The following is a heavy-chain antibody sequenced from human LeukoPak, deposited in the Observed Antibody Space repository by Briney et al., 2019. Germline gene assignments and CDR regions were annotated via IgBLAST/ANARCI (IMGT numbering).Heavy chain of an antibody. CDR2: IIPVLGVS. CDR3: TREGVYAPDGSGYHRDAFDI. D-gene: IGHD3-22*01. J-gene: IGHJ3*02. CDR1: GGSFSNYV. V-gene: IGHV1-69*04. Sequence: ASVKVSCKASGGSFSNYVITWVRQAPGQGLEWMGRIIPVLGVSNFAQKFQGRVTITADKSTNTAHMELSRLESGDTAVYCCTREGVYAPDGSGYHRDAFDIWGQGTVVIVSS.